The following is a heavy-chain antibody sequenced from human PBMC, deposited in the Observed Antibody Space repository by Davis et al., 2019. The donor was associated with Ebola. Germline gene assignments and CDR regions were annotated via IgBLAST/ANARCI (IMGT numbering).Heavy chain of an antibody. D-gene: IGHD3-10*01. CDR2: IYYSGST. V-gene: IGHV4-59*08. CDR3: ARHEGGLWFWELSIDY. J-gene: IGHJ4*02. CDR1: GGSISSYY. Sequence: MPGGSLRLSCTVSGGSISSYYWSWIRQPPGKGLEWIGYIYYSGSTNYNPSLKSRVTISVDTSKNQFSLKLSSVTAADTAVYYCARHEGGLWFWELSIDYWGQGTLVTVSS.